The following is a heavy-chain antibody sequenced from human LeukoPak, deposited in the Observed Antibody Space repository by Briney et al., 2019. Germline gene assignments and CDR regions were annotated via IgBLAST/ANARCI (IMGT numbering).Heavy chain of an antibody. CDR1: GYSISSGYY. Sequence: SETLSLTCAVSGYSISSGYYWGSIRQPPGKGLEWIGSIYHSGSTYYNPSLKSRVTISVDTSKNQFSLKLSSVTAADTAVYYCARLEGVDYWGQGTLVIVSS. CDR3: ARLEGVDY. D-gene: IGHD3-10*01. J-gene: IGHJ4*02. CDR2: IYHSGST. V-gene: IGHV4-38-2*01.